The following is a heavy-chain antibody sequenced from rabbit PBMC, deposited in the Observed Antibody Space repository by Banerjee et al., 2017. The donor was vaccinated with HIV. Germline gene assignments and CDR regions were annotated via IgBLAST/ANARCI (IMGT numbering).Heavy chain of an antibody. Sequence: QEQLVESGGGLVQPGGSLKLSCKASGFDFSSYGVSWVRQAPGKGLEWIGYIDPVFGSTYYASWVNGRFTISSHNAQNTLYLQLNSLTAADTATYFCVRDKYGDGYSALDLWGPGTLVTDS. CDR1: GFDFSSYG. V-gene: IGHV1S47*01. CDR2: IDPVFGST. CDR3: VRDKYGDGYSALDL. D-gene: IGHD7-1*01. J-gene: IGHJ4*01.